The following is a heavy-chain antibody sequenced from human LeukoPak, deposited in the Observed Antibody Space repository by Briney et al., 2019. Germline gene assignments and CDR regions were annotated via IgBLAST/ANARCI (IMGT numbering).Heavy chain of an antibody. V-gene: IGHV6-1*01. CDR2: TYFRSKWYN. J-gene: IGHJ4*02. D-gene: IGHD3-16*01. Sequence: SQTLSLTCAISGDSLSTNNVAWNWVRQSPSRGLEWLGRTYFRSKWYNDYAVSVKSRITINPDTSKNQFSLQLNSVAPDDTAMYYCAREDLGAAYFDFWGQGALVTVSS. CDR3: AREDLGAAYFDF. CDR1: GDSLSTNNVA.